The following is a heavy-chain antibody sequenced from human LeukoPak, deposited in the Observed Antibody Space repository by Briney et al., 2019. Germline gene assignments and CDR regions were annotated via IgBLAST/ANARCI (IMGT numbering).Heavy chain of an antibody. J-gene: IGHJ5*02. Sequence: SGGSLRLSCAASGFSFSDHYMSWIRQAPGKGLEWVSYISSSRSFTNYADSVKGRFTISRDTAKNSLYLQMNSLRDEDTAVYYCAKDLVGATASWGQGTLVTVSS. CDR1: GFSFSDHY. CDR2: ISSSRSFT. V-gene: IGHV3-11*06. D-gene: IGHD1-26*01. CDR3: AKDLVGATAS.